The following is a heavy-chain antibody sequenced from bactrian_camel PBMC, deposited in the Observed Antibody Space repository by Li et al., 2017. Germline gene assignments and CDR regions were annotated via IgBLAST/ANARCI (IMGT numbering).Heavy chain of an antibody. J-gene: IGHJ6*01. V-gene: IGHV3S31*01. CDR3: AARAARRYTGGTVHPPLLVT. CDR1: GFTFSSNA. CDR2: ITSGGGTT. Sequence: DVQLVESGGGLVQPGGSLRLSCVASGFTFSSNAMNWVRQAPGKGLEWISAITSGGGTTYYADSVQGRFTISRDNAKNTLYLQMNSLKLDDTAVYYCAARAARRYTGGTVHPPLLVTGARGPRSPSP. D-gene: IGHD7*01.